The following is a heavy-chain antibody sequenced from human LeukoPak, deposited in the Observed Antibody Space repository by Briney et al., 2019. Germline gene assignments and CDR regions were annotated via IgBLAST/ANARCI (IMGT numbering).Heavy chain of an antibody. D-gene: IGHD3-22*01. CDR3: AKELDDSSGYLFDY. Sequence: GGSLRLSCAASGFTFTNYALSWVRRAPGKGLEWVSTISTSGSSTYSADSVKGRFPISRDNSKNALYLQMNSLRAEDTAVYYCAKELDDSSGYLFDYWGQGTLVTVSS. J-gene: IGHJ4*02. CDR2: ISTSGSST. CDR1: GFTFTNYA. V-gene: IGHV3-23*01.